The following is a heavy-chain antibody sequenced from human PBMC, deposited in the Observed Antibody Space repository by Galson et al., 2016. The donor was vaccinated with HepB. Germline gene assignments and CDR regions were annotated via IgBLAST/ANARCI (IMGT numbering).Heavy chain of an antibody. D-gene: IGHD3-16*01. CDR3: AKGWGTESTEPYYYAGMDV. J-gene: IGHJ6*02. CDR2: TYYIGST. CDR1: GYSITSGSY. Sequence: ETLSLTCAVSGYSITSGSYWAWIRQLPGKGLEWIGSTYYIGSTYYNPSLESRVTLSVDMAKNQIFLQLSSVTAADAAVYYCAKGWGTESTEPYYYAGMDVWGQGTTVTVSS. V-gene: IGHV4-38-2*01.